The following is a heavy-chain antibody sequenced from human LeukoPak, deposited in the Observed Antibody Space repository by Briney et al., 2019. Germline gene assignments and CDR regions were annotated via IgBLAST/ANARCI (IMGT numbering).Heavy chain of an antibody. Sequence: SETLSLTCAVSGYSISSGYYWGWIRQPPGKGREWIGSIYHSGRTDYKPSLKNRVTISLDTSKKHLCMKVSSVTAADPAVYYCARLFEPPMIVVVPAAPHYWGQGTLVTVSS. D-gene: IGHD2-2*01. J-gene: IGHJ4*02. V-gene: IGHV4-38-2*01. CDR1: GYSISSGYY. CDR2: IYHSGRT. CDR3: ARLFEPPMIVVVPAAPHY.